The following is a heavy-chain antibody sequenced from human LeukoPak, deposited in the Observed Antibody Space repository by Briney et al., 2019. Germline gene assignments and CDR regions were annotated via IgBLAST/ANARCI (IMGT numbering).Heavy chain of an antibody. CDR1: GYSFTSHY. CDR3: ARDLSRGPPGRALLPHAFDI. D-gene: IGHD3-22*01. Sequence: GASVTVSFKASGYSFTSHYMHWVRQAPGQGLEWLGLINPSGSSTLYAQKFQGRVTMTRDMSTSTVYMELSSLRSEDTAVYYCARDLSRGPPGRALLPHAFDIWGQGTMVTVSS. V-gene: IGHV1-46*01. CDR2: INPSGSST. J-gene: IGHJ3*02.